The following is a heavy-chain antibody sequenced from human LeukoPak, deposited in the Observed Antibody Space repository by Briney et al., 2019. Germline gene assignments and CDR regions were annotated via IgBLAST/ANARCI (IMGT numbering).Heavy chain of an antibody. CDR1: GFTFGSYG. CDR3: ARGDLVVTLEGPIDY. J-gene: IGHJ4*02. CDR2: ISGSGGST. Sequence: GGSLRLSCAASGFTFGSYGMSWVRQAPGKGLEWVSAISGSGGSTYYADSVKGRFTISRDNSKNTLYLQMNSLRAEDTAVYYCARGDLVVTLEGPIDYWGQGTLVTVSS. D-gene: IGHD2-21*02. V-gene: IGHV3-23*01.